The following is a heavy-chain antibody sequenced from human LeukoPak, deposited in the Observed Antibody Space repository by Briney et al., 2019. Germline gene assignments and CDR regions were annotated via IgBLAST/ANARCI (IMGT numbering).Heavy chain of an antibody. CDR1: GGSFSDYY. V-gene: IGHV4-34*01. CDR2: INRNGNT. J-gene: IGHJ4*02. CDR3: TRDTTLDY. Sequence: KPSETLSLTCAVYGGSFSDYYWSWIRQPPGKGLEWIGEINRNGNTNYNASLESRVTISVDTSKNQFSLRLNSVTAADTAVYYCTRDTTLDYWGQGTLVTVSS. D-gene: IGHD1-1*01.